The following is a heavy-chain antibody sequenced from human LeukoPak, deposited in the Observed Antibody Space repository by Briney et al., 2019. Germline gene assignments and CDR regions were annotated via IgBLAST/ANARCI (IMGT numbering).Heavy chain of an antibody. D-gene: IGHD2-2*01. CDR2: IIPIFGTA. Sequence: GASVKVSCKASGGTFSSYAISWVRQAPGQGLEWMGGIIPIFGTANYAQKFQGRVTITADKSTSTAYMELSSLRSEDTAVYYCARENGYCSSTSCQSWFDPWGQGTLVTVSS. V-gene: IGHV1-69*06. J-gene: IGHJ5*02. CDR3: ARENGYCSSTSCQSWFDP. CDR1: GGTFSSYA.